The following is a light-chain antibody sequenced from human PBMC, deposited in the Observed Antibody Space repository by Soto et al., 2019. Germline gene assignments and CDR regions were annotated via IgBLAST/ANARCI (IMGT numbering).Light chain of an antibody. CDR1: NSDVGSYNY. CDR2: EVS. Sequence: QSALTQPPSASGSPGQSVTISCTGKNSDVGSYNYVSWYQQHPGKAPKLMIFEVSKRPSGVPDRFSGSKSGITASLTVSGLQAEDEADYYCSSYAGTNTRYLFGTGTKLTVL. J-gene: IGLJ1*01. V-gene: IGLV2-8*01. CDR3: SSYAGTNTRYL.